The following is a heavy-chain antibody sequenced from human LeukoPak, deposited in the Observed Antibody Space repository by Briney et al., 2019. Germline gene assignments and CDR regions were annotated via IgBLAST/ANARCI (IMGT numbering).Heavy chain of an antibody. CDR1: GFTFSSYG. D-gene: IGHD1-26*01. J-gene: IGHJ6*02. Sequence: GGSLRLSCAASGFTFSSYGMHWVRQAPGKGLEWVAVISYDGSNKYYADSVKGRFTFSRDNSKNTLYLQMNSLRAEDTAVYYCAKGVAAGGSYYYYYGMDVWGQGTTVTVSS. V-gene: IGHV3-30*18. CDR2: ISYDGSNK. CDR3: AKGVAAGGSYYYYYGMDV.